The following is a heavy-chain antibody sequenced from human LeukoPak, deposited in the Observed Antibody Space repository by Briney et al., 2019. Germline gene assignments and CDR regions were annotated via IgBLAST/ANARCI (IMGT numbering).Heavy chain of an antibody. V-gene: IGHV3-7*01. CDR2: IKQDGSEK. CDR3: ARDLYGDYYFDY. CDR1: GFTFTSYW. Sequence: GSLRLSCAGSGFTFTSYWMSWVRQAPGKGLEWVANIKQDGSEKNYVDSVKGRFTISRDNARNSLYLQMNSLRAEDTAVYYCARDLYGDYYFDYWGQGTLVTVSS. D-gene: IGHD4-17*01. J-gene: IGHJ4*02.